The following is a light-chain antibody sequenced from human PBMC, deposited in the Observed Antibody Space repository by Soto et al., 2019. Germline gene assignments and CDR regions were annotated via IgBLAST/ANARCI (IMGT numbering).Light chain of an antibody. CDR1: SSDVGGYNY. J-gene: IGLJ2*01. CDR2: DVS. V-gene: IGLV2-14*01. Sequence: QSALTQPASVSGSPGQSITISCTGTSSDVGGYNYVSWYQQHPGKSPKLMIYDVSNRPSGVSNRFSGSKSGNTASLTISGRQAEDEADYYCSSYTSSSTVVVFGGGTQMTV. CDR3: SSYTSSSTVVV.